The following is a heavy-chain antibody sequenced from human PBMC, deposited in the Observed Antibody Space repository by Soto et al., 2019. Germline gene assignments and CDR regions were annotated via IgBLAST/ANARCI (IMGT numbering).Heavy chain of an antibody. CDR1: GYTFTSYA. Sequence: GASVKVSCKASGYTFTSYAMHWVRQAPGQRLEWMGWINAGNGNTKYSQKFQGRVTITRGTSASTAYMELSSLRSEDTAVYYCARSHTMVRGVGWFDPWGQGTLVTVSS. CDR2: INAGNGNT. CDR3: ARSHTMVRGVGWFDP. D-gene: IGHD3-10*01. V-gene: IGHV1-3*01. J-gene: IGHJ5*02.